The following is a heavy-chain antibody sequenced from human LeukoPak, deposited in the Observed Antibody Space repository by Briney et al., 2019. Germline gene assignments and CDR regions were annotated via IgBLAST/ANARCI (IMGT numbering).Heavy chain of an antibody. D-gene: IGHD3-10*01. J-gene: IGHJ4*02. CDR1: GYSLTSFS. V-gene: IGHV5-51*01. CDR2: IYPGDSDT. CDR3: ARLSGEGYYYSSS. Sequence: GESLKISCKGSGYSLTSFSFGWVRQIPGKGLGWMGIIYPGDSDTRYNPAFRGQVTISADKSISTAYLQWSSLKASDTAMYYFARLSGEGYYYSSSWGQGTLVTVSS.